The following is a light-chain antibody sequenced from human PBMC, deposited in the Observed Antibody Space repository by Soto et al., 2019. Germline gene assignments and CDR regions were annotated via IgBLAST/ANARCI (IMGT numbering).Light chain of an antibody. V-gene: IGLV2-14*01. CDR2: DVS. J-gene: IGLJ1*01. CDR1: SSDVGGYNY. Sequence: QSALTQPASVSGSPGQSITISCTGTSSDVGGYNYVSWYQQHPGKAPKLMIYDVSNRPSGVSNRFSGSKSGNTASLTISGLQAEDEADYYCCSSTSSSTLYVFGTGTKVTVL. CDR3: CSSTSSSTLYV.